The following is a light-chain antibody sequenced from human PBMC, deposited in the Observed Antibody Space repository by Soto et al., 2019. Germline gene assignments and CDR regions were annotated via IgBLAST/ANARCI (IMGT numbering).Light chain of an antibody. CDR1: QSVSTN. Sequence: EIVLTQSPATLSLSPGERATVSCRASQSVSTNLGWYQQQPGQAPRLLIYDASNRATGIPARFSGSGSGTDFPLTISGLEPEDFAVYYCQQGGTFGQGTRLEIK. CDR2: DAS. J-gene: IGKJ5*01. V-gene: IGKV3-11*01. CDR3: QQGGT.